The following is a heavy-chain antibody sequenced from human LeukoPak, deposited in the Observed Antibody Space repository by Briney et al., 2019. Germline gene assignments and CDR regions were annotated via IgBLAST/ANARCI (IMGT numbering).Heavy chain of an antibody. CDR3: AQWEPRNFQH. D-gene: IGHD1-26*01. J-gene: IGHJ1*01. V-gene: IGHV3-66*01. CDR2: IFSHGET. CDR1: GFTVGNNY. Sequence: PGGSLRLSCAASGFTVGNNYMNWVRQAPGKGLEWVSLIFSHGETSYADSVKGRFTISRDNSKNTLYLQMNGLRVEDTAVYYCAQWEPRNFQHWGQGTLVTVSS.